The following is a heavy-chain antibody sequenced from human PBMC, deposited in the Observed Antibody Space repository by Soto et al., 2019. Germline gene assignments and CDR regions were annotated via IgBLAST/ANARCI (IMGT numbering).Heavy chain of an antibody. J-gene: IGHJ6*02. CDR3: AREETAWPLAYGLDV. CDR1: GFSFSTYS. V-gene: IGHV3-21*01. CDR2: ISTRGEV. Sequence: GGSLRLSCAASGFSFSTYSMNWVRQAPGKGLEWVSSISTRGEVYYADSVKGRFTISKDNSKNSVSLQMNSLRGDDTAVYYCAREETAWPLAYGLDVWGQGTTVTVSS. D-gene: IGHD2-21*02.